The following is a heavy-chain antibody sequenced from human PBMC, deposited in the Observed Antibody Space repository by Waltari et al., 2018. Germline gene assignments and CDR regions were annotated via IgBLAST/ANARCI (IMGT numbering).Heavy chain of an antibody. Sequence: EMQLLESGGGLVQPGGSLRLSCAASGFTFSSYAMSWVRQAPGKGLDWVSTITGSGGSPYYADSVKGRFTISRDNSKNTLYLQMSSRRAEDTAVYYCAKQGLYSSSWYAFDIWGQGTMVTVSS. J-gene: IGHJ3*02. V-gene: IGHV3-23*01. CDR2: ITGSGGSP. D-gene: IGHD6-13*01. CDR3: AKQGLYSSSWYAFDI. CDR1: GFTFSSYA.